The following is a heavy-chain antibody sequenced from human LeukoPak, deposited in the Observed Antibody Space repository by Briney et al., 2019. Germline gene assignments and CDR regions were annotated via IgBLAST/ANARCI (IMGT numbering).Heavy chain of an antibody. CDR3: AKASRRHCPNTGCYTLDY. CDR2: ISTSVGST. J-gene: IGHJ4*02. CDR1: GFTFSSYA. D-gene: IGHD2-2*02. Sequence: PGGSLRLSCAASGFTFSSYAMSWVRQAPGKGLEWVLSISTSVGSTYYADSVKGRFTISRDNSKNTLYLQMNSLRAEDTAVYHCAKASRRHCPNTGCYTLDYWGQGTLVTVSS. V-gene: IGHV3-23*01.